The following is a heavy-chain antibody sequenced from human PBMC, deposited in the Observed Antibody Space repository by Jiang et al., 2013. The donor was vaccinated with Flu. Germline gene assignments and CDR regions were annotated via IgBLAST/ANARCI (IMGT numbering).Heavy chain of an antibody. J-gene: IGHJ4*02. Sequence: GPGLVKPSETLSLSCTVSGGSIISEKSYWGWIRQPPGKGLEWIGSIYYSGTTYYNPSLKNRVTISVDTSKKQFSLKLRSVTAADTAVYYCASQHWDHGVGSYYMSHWGQGTLVTVSS. CDR1: GGSIISEKSY. CDR2: IYYSGTT. CDR3: ASQHWDHGVGSYYMSH. V-gene: IGHV4-39*07. D-gene: IGHD3-10*01.